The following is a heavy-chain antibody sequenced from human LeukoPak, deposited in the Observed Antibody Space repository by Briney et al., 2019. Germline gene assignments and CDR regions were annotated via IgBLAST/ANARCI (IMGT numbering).Heavy chain of an antibody. Sequence: ASVKVSCKASGYTFTGYYIHWVRQAPGQGLEWMGWTNPNSGATNYAQKFQGRVTMTRDTSISTAYMELTRLTSDDTAVHYCARGLRAAVFDIWGQGTMVTVSS. CDR1: GYTFTGYY. J-gene: IGHJ3*02. CDR3: ARGLRAAVFDI. V-gene: IGHV1-2*02. CDR2: TNPNSGAT. D-gene: IGHD2-2*01.